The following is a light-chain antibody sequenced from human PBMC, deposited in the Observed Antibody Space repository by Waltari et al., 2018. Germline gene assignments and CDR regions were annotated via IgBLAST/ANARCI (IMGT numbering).Light chain of an antibody. CDR3: QSYDRSLNGHVV. CDR2: GNS. J-gene: IGLJ2*01. Sequence: QSVLTHPPSVSGAPGQPGTISCTGRRSNIRSTQDVHWYQQLPGTAPKLLIYGNSNRPSGVPDRFPGSQSGTSASLAITGLQAEDEADYYCQSYDRSLNGHVVFGGGTKVTVL. V-gene: IGLV1-40*01. CDR1: RSNIRSTQD.